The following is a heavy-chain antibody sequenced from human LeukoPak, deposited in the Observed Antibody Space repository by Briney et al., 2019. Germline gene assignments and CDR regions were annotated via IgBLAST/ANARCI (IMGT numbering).Heavy chain of an antibody. CDR2: INHSGST. Sequence: SETLSLTCAVYGGSFSGYYWSWIRQPPGKGLEWIGVINHSGSTNYNLSLKSRVTISVDTSKNQFSLKLSSVTAADTAVYYCARGSIGFGRYYGMDVWGKGTTVTVSS. V-gene: IGHV4-34*01. CDR3: ARGSIGFGRYYGMDV. D-gene: IGHD1-14*01. J-gene: IGHJ6*04. CDR1: GGSFSGYY.